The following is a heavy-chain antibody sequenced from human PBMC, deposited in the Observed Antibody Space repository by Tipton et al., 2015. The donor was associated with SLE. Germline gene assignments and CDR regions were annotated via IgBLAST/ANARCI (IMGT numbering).Heavy chain of an antibody. V-gene: IGHV4-59*12. CDR1: GGSISSYY. CDR2: IYYSGST. CDR3: ARWIPLTGMNV. J-gene: IGHJ6*02. D-gene: IGHD5-18*01. Sequence: TLSLTCTVSGGSISSYYWSWIRQPPGKGLEWIGYIYYSGSTNYNPSLKSRVTISVDTSKNHFSLRLSSVTAADTAVYYCARWIPLTGMNVWGQGTTVTVSS.